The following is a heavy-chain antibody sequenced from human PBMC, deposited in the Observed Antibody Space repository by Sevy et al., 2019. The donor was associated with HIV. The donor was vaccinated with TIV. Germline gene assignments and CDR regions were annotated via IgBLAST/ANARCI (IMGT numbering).Heavy chain of an antibody. V-gene: IGHV3-53*01. CDR2: IYSGGST. J-gene: IGHJ5*02. D-gene: IGHD4-17*01. Sequence: GGSLRLSCAASGFTVSSNYMIWVRQAPGKGLEWVSVIYSGGSTYYADSVKGRFTISRDNSKNTLYLQMNSLRAEDTAVYYCAREDYGDYEGVRWFDPWGQGTLVTVSS. CDR3: AREDYGDYEGVRWFDP. CDR1: GFTVSSNY.